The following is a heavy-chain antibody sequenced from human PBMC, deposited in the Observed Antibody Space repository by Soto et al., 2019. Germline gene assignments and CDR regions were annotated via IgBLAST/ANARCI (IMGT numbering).Heavy chain of an antibody. J-gene: IGHJ4*02. CDR2: INSDGSST. Sequence: GVPLRLCNAASEGTCVSLGVRWVSQAPGKGLVWVSRINSDGSSTSYADSVKGRFTISRDNAKNTLYLQMNSLRAEDTAVYYCASREYDFWSGYYTGPPADYWGQGTLVTVSS. CDR1: EGTCVSLG. V-gene: IGHV3-74*01. CDR3: ASREYDFWSGYYTGPPADY. D-gene: IGHD3-3*01.